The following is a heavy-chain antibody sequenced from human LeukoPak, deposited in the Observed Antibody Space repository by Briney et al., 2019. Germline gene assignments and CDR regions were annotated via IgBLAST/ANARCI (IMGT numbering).Heavy chain of an antibody. D-gene: IGHD3-9*01. CDR2: INHSGST. V-gene: IGHV4-34*01. J-gene: IGHJ4*02. Sequence: SETLSLTCAVYGGSFSGYYWSWIRQPPGKGLEWIGEINHSGSTNYNPSLKSRATISVDTSKNQFSLKLSSVTAADTAVYYCARHAYYDILTGYYGSSAPSYYFDYWGRGTLVTVSS. CDR1: GGSFSGYY. CDR3: ARHAYYDILTGYYGSSAPSYYFDY.